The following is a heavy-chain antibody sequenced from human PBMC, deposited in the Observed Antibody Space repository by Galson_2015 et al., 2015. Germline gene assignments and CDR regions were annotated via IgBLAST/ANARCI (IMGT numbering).Heavy chain of an antibody. Sequence: SLRLSCAASGFTFSSYAMHWVRQAPGKGLEWVAVISYDGSNKYYADSVKGRFTISRDNSKNTLYLQMNSLRAEDTAVYYCARDHAVTPYYYYYYYMDVWGKGTTVTVSS. CDR2: ISYDGSNK. CDR3: ARDHAVTPYYYYYYYMDV. D-gene: IGHD4-11*01. J-gene: IGHJ6*03. V-gene: IGHV3-30*01. CDR1: GFTFSSYA.